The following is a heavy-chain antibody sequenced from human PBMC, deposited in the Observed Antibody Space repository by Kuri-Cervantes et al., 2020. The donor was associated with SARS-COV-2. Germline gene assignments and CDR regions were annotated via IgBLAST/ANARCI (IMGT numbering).Heavy chain of an antibody. CDR2: IYHSGST. J-gene: IGHJ5*02. V-gene: IGHV4-30-2*01. CDR3: ARESIAVAGTGGFDP. Sequence: SETLSLTCAVSGGSISSGGYSWSWIRQPPGKGLEWIGYIYHSGSTYYNPSRKSRVTISVNRSKNQFSLKLSSVTAADTAVYYCARESIAVAGTGGFDPWGQGTLVTVSS. D-gene: IGHD6-19*01. CDR1: GGSISSGGYS.